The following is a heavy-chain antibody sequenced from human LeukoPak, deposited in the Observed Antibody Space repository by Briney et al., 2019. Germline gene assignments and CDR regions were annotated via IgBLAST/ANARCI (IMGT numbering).Heavy chain of an antibody. CDR1: GYTFTSYG. D-gene: IGHD6-13*01. CDR3: ARVGIAAAGVYYYYYYMDV. J-gene: IGHJ6*03. CDR2: ISDYNGNT. Sequence: GASVKVSCKASGYTFTSYGISWVRQAPGQGLEWMGWISDYNGNTNYAQKLQGRVTMTTDTSTSTAYMELRSLRSDDTAVYYCARVGIAAAGVYYYYYYMDVWGKGTTVTVSS. V-gene: IGHV1-18*01.